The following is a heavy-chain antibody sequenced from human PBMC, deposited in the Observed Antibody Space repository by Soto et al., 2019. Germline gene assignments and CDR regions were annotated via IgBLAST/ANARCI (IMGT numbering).Heavy chain of an antibody. J-gene: IGHJ4*02. Sequence: EVQLLESGGGLVQPGGSLRLSCAASGFIFNNYAMSWVRQAPGKGLEWVSVITGNGVYTYYADSVKGRFTISRDSSRNTLYLEMNSLRVEDSAQYYCAKHRGAYCSGDCYVDFWGQGTLVTVSS. V-gene: IGHV3-23*01. CDR1: GFIFNNYA. CDR2: ITGNGVYT. D-gene: IGHD2-21*02. CDR3: AKHRGAYCSGDCYVDF.